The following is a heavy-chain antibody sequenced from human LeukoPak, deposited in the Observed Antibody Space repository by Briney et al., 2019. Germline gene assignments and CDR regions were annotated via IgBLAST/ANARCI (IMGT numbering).Heavy chain of an antibody. CDR2: INHSGST. CDR1: GGSFSGYY. Sequence: PSETLSLTCAVYGGSFSGYYWSWIRQPPGKGLEWIGEINHSGSTNYNPSLKSRVTISVDTSKNQFSLKLSSVTAADTAVYYCARMGVVVPAAMRVQAFFDYWGQGTLVTVSS. D-gene: IGHD2-2*01. V-gene: IGHV4-34*01. J-gene: IGHJ4*02. CDR3: ARMGVVVPAAMRVQAFFDY.